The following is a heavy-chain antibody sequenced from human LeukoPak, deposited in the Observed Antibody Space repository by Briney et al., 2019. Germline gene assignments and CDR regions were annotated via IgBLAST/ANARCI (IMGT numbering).Heavy chain of an antibody. CDR1: GFTVRSNY. J-gene: IGHJ5*02. CDR2: LYSSGDT. CDR3: AKVILIAAAHGDFIDL. Sequence: PGGSLRLSCAVSGFTVRSNYMAWVRQAPGKGLECVSILYSSGDTYYADSVQGRFTISRDNSKNTLYLQMSSLRADDTAIYYCAKVILIAAAHGDFIDLWGQGTLVSDSS. D-gene: IGHD6-6*01. V-gene: IGHV3-53*01.